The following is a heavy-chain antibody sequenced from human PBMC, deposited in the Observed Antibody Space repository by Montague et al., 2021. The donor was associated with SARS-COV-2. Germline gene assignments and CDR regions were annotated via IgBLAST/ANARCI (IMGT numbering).Heavy chain of an antibody. CDR3: ARGVVAATSVVDY. D-gene: IGHD2-15*01. V-gene: IGHV4-4*07. Sequence: SETLSLTCSVSGEPISGFFWNWIRQPAGKGLEWIGRIYASGGTDYNPSLESRVTMSVDTSKNQFSLKVNSVTAADTAMYYCARGVVAATSVVDYWGQGTLVTVSS. J-gene: IGHJ4*02. CDR1: GEPISGFF. CDR2: IYASGGT.